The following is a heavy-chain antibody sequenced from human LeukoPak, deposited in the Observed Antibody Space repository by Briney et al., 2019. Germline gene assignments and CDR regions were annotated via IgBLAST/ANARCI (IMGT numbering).Heavy chain of an antibody. CDR3: ARVAVSGPTGWFDS. CDR1: GYTFSKYW. CDR2: INPEETTT. V-gene: IGHV3-74*03. Sequence: GGSLRLSCAASGYTFSKYWMHWVRQAPGKGLVWVSRINPEETTTTYADSVKGRFTISRDNVDNVVYLQMNSLGAEDTAVYYCARVAVSGPTGWFDSWGQGTLVIVSS. D-gene: IGHD2-8*02. J-gene: IGHJ5*01.